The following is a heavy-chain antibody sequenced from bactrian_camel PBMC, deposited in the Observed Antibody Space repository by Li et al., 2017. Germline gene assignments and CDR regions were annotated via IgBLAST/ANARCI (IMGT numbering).Heavy chain of an antibody. D-gene: IGHD1*01. J-gene: IGHJ4*01. CDR3: AARGGVCYAPQSAEDEYSS. CDR2: IDYDGWA. CDR1: RDTIGFYC. V-gene: IGHV3S55*01. Sequence: VQLVESGGGSVQAGGSLKLYCRVSRDTIGFYCMGWFRQAPGKEREWVASIDYDGWATYADSVKGRFTISQDNSKHTLYLQMNSLKPEDTAMYFCAARGGVCYAPQSAEDEYSSWGQGTQVTVS.